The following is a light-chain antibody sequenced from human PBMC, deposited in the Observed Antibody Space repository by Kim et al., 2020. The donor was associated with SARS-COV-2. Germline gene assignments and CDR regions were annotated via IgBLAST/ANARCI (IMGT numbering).Light chain of an antibody. V-gene: IGKV3-20*01. Sequence: EIVLTQSPGTLSLSPGERATLSCRASQSVSSTYLVWYQQKPGQAPRLLIYGASSRATGIPDRFSGSGSGTDFTLTISRLEPEDFAVYYCQHYGNSPYTCGKGPKLEI. CDR2: GAS. CDR1: QSVSSTY. J-gene: IGKJ2*01. CDR3: QHYGNSPYT.